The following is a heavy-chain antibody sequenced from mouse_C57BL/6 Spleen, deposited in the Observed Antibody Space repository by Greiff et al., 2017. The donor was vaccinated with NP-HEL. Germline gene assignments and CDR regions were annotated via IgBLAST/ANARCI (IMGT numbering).Heavy chain of an antibody. J-gene: IGHJ3*01. V-gene: IGHV5-4*01. CDR3: ARDQGPYYYGTAWFAY. CDR1: GFTFSSYA. CDR2: ISDGGSYT. Sequence: EVMLVESGGGLVKPGGSLKLSCAASGFTFSSYAMSWVRQTPEKRLEWVATISDGGSYTYYPDNVQGRFTISRDNAKNNLYLQMSHLKSEDTAMYYCARDQGPYYYGTAWFAYWGQGTLVTVSA. D-gene: IGHD1-1*01.